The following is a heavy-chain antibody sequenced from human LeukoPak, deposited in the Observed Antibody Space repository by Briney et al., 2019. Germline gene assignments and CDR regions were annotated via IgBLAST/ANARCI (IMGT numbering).Heavy chain of an antibody. CDR2: IYYSGST. V-gene: IGHV4-59*01. CDR3: ARGRYCSSTSCYEWWFDT. D-gene: IGHD2-2*01. Sequence: SETLSLTFTFSGCSISSYYWSWIRQPPAKGLEWIGYIYYSGSTNYNASLKSRVTISVDTSKNQFALKLSSATAADRAVYYCARGRYCSSTSCYEWWFDTWGQGTLVTVSS. J-gene: IGHJ5*02. CDR1: GCSISSYY.